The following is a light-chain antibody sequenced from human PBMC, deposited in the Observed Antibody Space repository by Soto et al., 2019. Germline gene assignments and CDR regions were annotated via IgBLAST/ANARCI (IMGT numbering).Light chain of an antibody. V-gene: IGLV2-8*01. CDR3: ISYAGSANV. Sequence: QSVLAHPPSASGSPGQSVTISCTGTSSDVGGYKYVSWYQQHPGKAPKLIIYEVNKRPSGVPDRYSGSKSGNTASLTVSGLQAEDEADYYCISYAGSANVFGTGTKVTVL. CDR2: EVN. J-gene: IGLJ1*01. CDR1: SSDVGGYKY.